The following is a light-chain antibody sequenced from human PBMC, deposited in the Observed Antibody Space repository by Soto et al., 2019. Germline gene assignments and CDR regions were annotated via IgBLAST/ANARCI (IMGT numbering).Light chain of an antibody. CDR2: KAS. CDR3: QQYDNDSWT. J-gene: IGKJ1*01. CDR1: QSISSW. V-gene: IGKV1-5*03. Sequence: DIQMTQSPSTLSASVGDRVIITCRASQSISSWLAWYQQKPGKAPNLLIYKASTLKSGVPSRFSGSGSGTEITLTISSLQPDDFETYYCQQYDNDSWTFGQGTKVEIK.